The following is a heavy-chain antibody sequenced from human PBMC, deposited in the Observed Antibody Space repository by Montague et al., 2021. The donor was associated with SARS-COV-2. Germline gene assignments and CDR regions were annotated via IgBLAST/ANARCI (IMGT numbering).Heavy chain of an antibody. CDR2: IYYSGST. CDR3: ARGTAAGTNFDY. Sequence: SETLSLTCTVSSGSMNSYYWSWIRQPPGKGLEWIGYIYYSGSTNYNPSLKSRVTISVDTSKNQFSLKLSSVTAADTAVYYCARGTAAGTNFDYWGQGTLVTVSS. D-gene: IGHD6-13*01. CDR1: SGSMNSYY. J-gene: IGHJ4*02. V-gene: IGHV4-59*01.